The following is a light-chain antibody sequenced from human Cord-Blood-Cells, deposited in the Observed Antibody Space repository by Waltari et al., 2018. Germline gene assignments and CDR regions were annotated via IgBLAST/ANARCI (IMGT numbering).Light chain of an antibody. CDR2: EVS. J-gene: IGLJ1*01. CDR1: HRDGGCYNY. CDR3: SSYTSSSTYV. Sequence: QFALTPPAPASGAPGQWIPIPCPRTHRDGGCYNYVSWYQPHPGKAPKRMIYEVSNRPSGVSNRFSGSKSGNTASLTISGLQAEDEADYYCSSYTSSSTYVFGTGTKVTVL. V-gene: IGLV2-14*01.